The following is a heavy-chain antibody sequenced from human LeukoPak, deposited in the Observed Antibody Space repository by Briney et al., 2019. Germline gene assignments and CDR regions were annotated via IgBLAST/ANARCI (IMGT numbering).Heavy chain of an antibody. V-gene: IGHV3-48*03. CDR1: GFTFSNYE. CDR2: ISSSGSDI. D-gene: IGHD4-23*01. J-gene: IGHJ4*02. CDR3: ARDYGGSSPFDY. Sequence: GGSLRLSCAASGFTFSNYEMHWVRQAPGKGLEWVSYISSSGSDIYYADSVKGRLTISRDNAKNSLYLHMNSLRAEDTAVYYCARDYGGSSPFDYWGQGTLVTVSS.